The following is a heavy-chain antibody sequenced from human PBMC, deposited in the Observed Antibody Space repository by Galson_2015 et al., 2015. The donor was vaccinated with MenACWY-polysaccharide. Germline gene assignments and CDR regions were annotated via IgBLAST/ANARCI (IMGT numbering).Heavy chain of an antibody. Sequence: SLRLSCAASGFTFSTYWMNWVRQAPGKGLVWVSRIKSDGSRKNYADSVKGRFTISRDNAKNTLYLRMNSLRAEDTALYYCARGYSAYDWGHATLVTVSA. CDR3: ARGYSAYD. D-gene: IGHD5-12*01. CDR2: IKSDGSRK. CDR1: GFTFSTYW. J-gene: IGHJ4*01. V-gene: IGHV3-74*01.